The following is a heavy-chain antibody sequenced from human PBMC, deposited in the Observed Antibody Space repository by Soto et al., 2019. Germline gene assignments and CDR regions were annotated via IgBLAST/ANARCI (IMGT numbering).Heavy chain of an antibody. V-gene: IGHV3-21*01. CDR2: ISSSSSYI. J-gene: IGHJ4*02. CDR1: GFTFSSYS. Sequence: EVQLVESGGGLVKPGGSLRLSCAASGFTFSSYSMNWVRQAPGKGLEWVSSISSSSSYIYYADSVKGRFTISRDNAKNSVYLQMNSLRAEDTAVCYCARGGLAAADYWGQGTLVTVSS. D-gene: IGHD6-13*01. CDR3: ARGGLAAADY.